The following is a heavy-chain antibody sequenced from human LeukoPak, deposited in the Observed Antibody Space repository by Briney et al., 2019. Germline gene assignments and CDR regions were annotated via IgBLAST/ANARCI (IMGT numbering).Heavy chain of an antibody. V-gene: IGHV1-18*01. Sequence: ASVKVSCKASGYTFTSYGIGWVRQAPGQGLEWMGWISAYNGNTNYAQKLQGRVTMTTDTSTSTAYMELRSLRSDDTAVYYCARDQTYYDFWSGRPTPADYWGQGTLVTVSS. CDR2: ISAYNGNT. D-gene: IGHD3-3*01. J-gene: IGHJ4*02. CDR3: ARDQTYYDFWSGRPTPADY. CDR1: GYTFTSYG.